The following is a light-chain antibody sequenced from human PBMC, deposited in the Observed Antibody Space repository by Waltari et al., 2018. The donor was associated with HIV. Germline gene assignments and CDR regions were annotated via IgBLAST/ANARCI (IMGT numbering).Light chain of an antibody. Sequence: IVMTQSPNSLAVSLGERATINCKSSQSLFYGPNNKNYLAWYQQKAGQPPRLLFYWASTRQSGVPDRFSGGGSGAEFTLTINSLQAEDVAIYYCQQSYSAPPTFGQGTKLEIK. CDR1: QSLFYGPNNKNY. J-gene: IGKJ2*01. CDR2: WAS. V-gene: IGKV4-1*01. CDR3: QQSYSAPPT.